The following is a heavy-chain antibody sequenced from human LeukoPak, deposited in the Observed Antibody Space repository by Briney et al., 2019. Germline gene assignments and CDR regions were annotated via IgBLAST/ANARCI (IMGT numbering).Heavy chain of an antibody. V-gene: IGHV4-31*03. CDR2: IHDSGST. D-gene: IGHD3-9*01. Sequence: SETLSLTCTVSGGSISSGGYYWSWIRQHAGKGLEWFGYIHDSGSTDYNPSLKSRVSISRHTSKSQFSPRLSSVTAADTAVYYCARVNYDIFYYYGVDVWGQGTSVTVSS. CDR1: GGSISSGGYY. J-gene: IGHJ6*02. CDR3: ARVNYDIFYYYGVDV.